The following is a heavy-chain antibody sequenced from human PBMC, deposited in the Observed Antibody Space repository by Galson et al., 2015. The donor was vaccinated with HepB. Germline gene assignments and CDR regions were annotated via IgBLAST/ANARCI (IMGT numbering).Heavy chain of an antibody. D-gene: IGHD1-26*01. CDR3: ARQPIMAGATGGFDY. J-gene: IGHJ4*02. Sequence: SLRLSCAASGFTFSNYWMSWVRQAPGKGLEWVANIKQDEGEKYYVDSVKGRFTISRDNAKNSLYLQMNRLRAEDTAVYYCARQPIMAGATGGFDYWGQGTLVTVSS. V-gene: IGHV3-7*01. CDR1: GFTFSNYW. CDR2: IKQDEGEK.